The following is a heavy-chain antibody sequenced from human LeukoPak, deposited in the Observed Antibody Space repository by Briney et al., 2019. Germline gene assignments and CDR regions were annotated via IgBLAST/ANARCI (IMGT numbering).Heavy chain of an antibody. CDR3: AGGGDTIFGLDY. Sequence: PKASVKVSCKASGYTFINYYVYWVRQAPGQGLEWMGIINPSDGSTTYAQKFQGRVTMTRDTSTSTVYMDLGSLRSEDTAVYYCAGGGDTIFGLDYWGQGTLVTVSS. J-gene: IGHJ4*02. CDR1: GYTFINYY. V-gene: IGHV1-46*01. D-gene: IGHD3-3*01. CDR2: INPSDGST.